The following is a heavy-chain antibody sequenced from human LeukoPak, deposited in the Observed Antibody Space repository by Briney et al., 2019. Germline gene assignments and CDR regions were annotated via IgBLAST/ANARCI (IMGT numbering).Heavy chain of an antibody. CDR2: ISSSGSTI. J-gene: IGHJ6*04. CDR3: ARDGSGSYVLYYYYGMDV. CDR1: GFTFSSYE. V-gene: IGHV3-48*03. Sequence: GGSLRPSCAASGFTFSSYEMNWVRQAPGEGLEWVSYISSSGSTIYYADSVKGRFTISRDNAKNSLYLQMNSLRAEDTAVYYCARDGSGSYVLYYYYGMDVWGKGTTVTVSS. D-gene: IGHD3-10*01.